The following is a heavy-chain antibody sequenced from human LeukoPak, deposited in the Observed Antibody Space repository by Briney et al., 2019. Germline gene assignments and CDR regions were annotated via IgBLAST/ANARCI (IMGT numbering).Heavy chain of an antibody. Sequence: SETLSLTCTVSGVSITSDKYYWSWIRQRPGKGLEWIGYMYYSGSTCYNPSLKSRVSISLGTPKNQFSLKLTSVTAADTAVYYCATPYCGTISCLDVFDIWGQGTMVTVSS. D-gene: IGHD2-21*01. CDR2: MYYSGST. V-gene: IGHV4-31*03. J-gene: IGHJ3*02. CDR1: GVSITSDKYY. CDR3: ATPYCGTISCLDVFDI.